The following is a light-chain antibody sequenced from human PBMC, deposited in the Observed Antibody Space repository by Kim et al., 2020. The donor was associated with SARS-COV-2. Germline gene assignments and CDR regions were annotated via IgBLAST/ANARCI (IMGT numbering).Light chain of an antibody. V-gene: IGLV3-1*01. Sequence: SYELTQPPSVSVSPGQTATISCSGERLGDKYVCWYQQRPGQSPVQVIYRDTQRPSGIPERFSASNSGNTATLTIRGTQAMDEADYYCQAWASATVVFGGGTRLAVL. J-gene: IGLJ3*02. CDR2: RDT. CDR1: RLGDKY. CDR3: QAWASATVV.